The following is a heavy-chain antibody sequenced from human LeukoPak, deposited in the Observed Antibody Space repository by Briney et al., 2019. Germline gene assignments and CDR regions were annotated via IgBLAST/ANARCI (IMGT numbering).Heavy chain of an antibody. CDR1: GGSISSYY. CDR2: IYYSGST. J-gene: IGHJ4*02. Sequence: SETLSLTCTVSGGSISSYYWSWIRQPPGKGLEWMGYIYYSGSTNYNPSLKSRVTISVDTSKNQFSLKLSSVTAADTAVYYCARARMGSGWYLDDYWGQGTLVTVSS. V-gene: IGHV4-59*01. CDR3: ARARMGSGWYLDDY. D-gene: IGHD6-19*01.